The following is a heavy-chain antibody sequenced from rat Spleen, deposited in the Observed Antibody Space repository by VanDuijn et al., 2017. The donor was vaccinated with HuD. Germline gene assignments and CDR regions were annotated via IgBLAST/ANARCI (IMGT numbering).Heavy chain of an antibody. Sequence: EVQLVESGGGLVQPGRSMKLSCAASGFTFSNYDMAWVRQAPKKGLEWVATISTRGGSTYYRDSVKGRFTISRDNAKGTLSLQMNILRSEDTATYYCTTGDPLFAYWGQGTLVTVSS. D-gene: IGHD3-8*01. J-gene: IGHJ3*01. V-gene: IGHV5-27*01. CDR1: GFTFSNYD. CDR3: TTGDPLFAY. CDR2: ISTRGGST.